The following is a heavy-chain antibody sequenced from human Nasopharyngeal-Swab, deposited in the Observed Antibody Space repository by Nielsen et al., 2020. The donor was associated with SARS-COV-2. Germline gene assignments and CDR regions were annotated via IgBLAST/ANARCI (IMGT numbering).Heavy chain of an antibody. CDR3: ARPVDTAMVTLGY. V-gene: IGHV5-51*01. Sequence: VRQMPGKGLEWMGIIHSGDSDTRYSPSFQGQVTISADKSISTAYLQWSSLKASDTAMYYCARPVDTAMVTLGYWGQGALVTVSS. D-gene: IGHD5-18*01. J-gene: IGHJ4*02. CDR2: IHSGDSDT.